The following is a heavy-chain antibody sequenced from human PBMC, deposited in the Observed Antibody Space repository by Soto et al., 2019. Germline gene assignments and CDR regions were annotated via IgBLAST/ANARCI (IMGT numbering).Heavy chain of an antibody. CDR1: GGTFSSYA. CDR2: IIPIFGTA. Sequence: QVQLVQSGAEVKKPGSSVKVSCKASGGTFSSYAISWVRQAPGQGLEWMGGIIPIFGTANYAQKFQGRVTITADESTSTSYMELSSLRSEDTAVYYWARDTAMVTGLYYYGMDVWGQGTTVTVSS. CDR3: ARDTAMVTGLYYYGMDV. V-gene: IGHV1-69*01. J-gene: IGHJ6*02. D-gene: IGHD5-18*01.